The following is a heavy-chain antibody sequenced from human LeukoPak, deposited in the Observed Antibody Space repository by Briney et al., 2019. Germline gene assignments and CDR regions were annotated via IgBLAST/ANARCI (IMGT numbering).Heavy chain of an antibody. CDR1: GFTFDDYA. CDR2: SHEGSNK. V-gene: IGHV3-30*03. J-gene: IGHJ4*02. Sequence: GGSLRLSCAASGFTFDDYAMHWVRQAPGKGLEWVAVSHEGSNKYHADSVRGRFTISRDNSKNMVYLQMNSLRDEDTAVYYCARTREQWQVLDYWGQGTLVTVSS. CDR3: ARTREQWQVLDY. D-gene: IGHD6-19*01.